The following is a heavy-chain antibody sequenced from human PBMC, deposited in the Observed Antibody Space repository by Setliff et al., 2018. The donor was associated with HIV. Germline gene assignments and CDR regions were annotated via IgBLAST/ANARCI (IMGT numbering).Heavy chain of an antibody. CDR1: GGSFPAYY. J-gene: IGHJ5*01. V-gene: IGHV4-34*01. Sequence: KTSETLSLTCAVYGGSFPAYYWSWVRQPPGKGLEWIGEINYTGDTKYNPSLKSRVNLFIDTSKKQFSLKVTSATAADTAVYYCARQHGDYAFGSWGQGTLVTVSS. D-gene: IGHD4-17*01. CDR3: ARQHGDYAFGS. CDR2: INYTGDT.